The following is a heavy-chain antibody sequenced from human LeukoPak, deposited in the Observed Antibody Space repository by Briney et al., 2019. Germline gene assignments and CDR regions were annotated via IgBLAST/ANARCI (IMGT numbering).Heavy chain of an antibody. Sequence: GGSLRLSCAASGFTFSDYYMSWIRQAPGKGLEWVSYIRSSGSTIYYADSVKGRFTISRDNAKNSLYLQMNSLRAEDTAVYYCAMHDYGDYVLLDYWGQGTLVTVSS. V-gene: IGHV3-11*01. CDR1: GFTFSDYY. CDR2: IRSSGSTI. D-gene: IGHD4-17*01. J-gene: IGHJ4*02. CDR3: AMHDYGDYVLLDY.